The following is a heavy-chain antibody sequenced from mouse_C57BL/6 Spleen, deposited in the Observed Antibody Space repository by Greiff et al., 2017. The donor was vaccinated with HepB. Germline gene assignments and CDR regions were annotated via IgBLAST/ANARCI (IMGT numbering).Heavy chain of an antibody. J-gene: IGHJ2*01. CDR1: GYTFTSYG. D-gene: IGHD1-1*01. CDR3: ARDYGSIGEDYFDY. CDR2: IYPRSGNT. V-gene: IGHV1-81*01. Sequence: VQLQQSGAELARPGASVKLSCKASGYTFTSYGISWVKQRTGQGLEWIGEIYPRSGNTYYNEKFRGKATLTADKSSSTAYMELRSLTSEDSAVYFCARDYGSIGEDYFDYWGQGTTLTVSS.